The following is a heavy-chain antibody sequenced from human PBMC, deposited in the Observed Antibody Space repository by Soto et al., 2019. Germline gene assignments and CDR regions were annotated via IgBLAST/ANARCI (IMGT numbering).Heavy chain of an antibody. D-gene: IGHD2-2*01. CDR3: ARERYQVISDGMDV. J-gene: IGHJ6*02. Sequence: QVQLVQSGADVKTPGASVRVSCKASGYTFTGYYVHWGREAPGQGREWMGWINPETGGTSYAQKFQGRVTLSRDTSINTAYLELSRLRFDDAAVYFCARERYQVISDGMDVWGQGTTVTVSS. CDR2: INPETGGT. V-gene: IGHV1-2*02. CDR1: GYTFTGYY.